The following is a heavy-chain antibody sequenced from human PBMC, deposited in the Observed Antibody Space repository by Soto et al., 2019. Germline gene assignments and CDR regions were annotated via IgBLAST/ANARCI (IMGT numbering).Heavy chain of an antibody. CDR3: ARSGPYYYDSSYGMDV. V-gene: IGHV3-13*01. D-gene: IGHD3-22*01. CDR1: GFTFSSYD. CDR2: IGTAGDT. Sequence: EVQLVESGGGLVQPWGSLRLSCAASGFTFSSYDMHWVRQATGKGLEWVSAIGTAGDTYYPGSVKGRFTISRENAKNSLYLQMNSLRAEDTAVYYCARSGPYYYDSSYGMDVWGQGTTVTVSS. J-gene: IGHJ6*02.